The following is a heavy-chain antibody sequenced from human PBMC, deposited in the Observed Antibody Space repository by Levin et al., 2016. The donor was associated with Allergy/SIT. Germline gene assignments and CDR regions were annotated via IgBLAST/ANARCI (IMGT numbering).Heavy chain of an antibody. CDR2: IYYSGST. D-gene: IGHD3-22*01. CDR3: ANTYYYDSSGYYYGLTFDI. Sequence: SETLSLTCTVSGGSISSSSYYWGWIRQPPGKGLEWIGSIYYSGSTYYNPSLKSRVTISVDTSKNQFSLKLSSVTAADTAVYYCANTYYYDSSGYYYGLTFDIWGQGTMVTVSS. CDR1: GGSISSSSYY. V-gene: IGHV4-39*01. J-gene: IGHJ3*02.